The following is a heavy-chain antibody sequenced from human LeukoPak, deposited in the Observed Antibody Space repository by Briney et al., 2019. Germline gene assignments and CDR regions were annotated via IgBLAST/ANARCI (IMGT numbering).Heavy chain of an antibody. CDR1: GFTLSSYW. J-gene: IGHJ4*02. D-gene: IGHD3-10*02. CDR2: IKQDGSEK. V-gene: IGHV3-7*03. Sequence: GGSLRLSCAASGFTLSSYWMSWVREAPGKGLEWVANIKQDGSEKYYVDSVKGRFTISRDNAKNSLYLQMNSLRAEDTAVYYCARDVLDHWGQGTLVTASS. CDR3: ARDVLDH.